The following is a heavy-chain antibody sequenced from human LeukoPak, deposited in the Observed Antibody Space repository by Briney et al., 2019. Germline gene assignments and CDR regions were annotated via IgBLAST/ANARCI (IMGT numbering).Heavy chain of an antibody. D-gene: IGHD4/OR15-4a*01. Sequence: ASVKVSCKASGYTFIIYYMHWVRQAPGQGLEWMGIVNPSGGSTNYAQKFQGRITMTRDTSTSTVYMELTSLRSEDTAVYYCARGRTMGDYCGQGTLVTVSS. CDR2: VNPSGGST. CDR3: ARGRTMGDY. J-gene: IGHJ4*02. V-gene: IGHV1-46*01. CDR1: GYTFIIYY.